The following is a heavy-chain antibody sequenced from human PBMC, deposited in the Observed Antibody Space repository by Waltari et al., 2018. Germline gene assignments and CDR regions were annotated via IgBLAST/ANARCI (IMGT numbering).Heavy chain of an antibody. CDR3: ARDSGGFIWSGYPDY. J-gene: IGHJ4*02. CDR2: ISSSSSTI. CDR1: GFTFSSYS. Sequence: EVQLVESGGGLVQPGGSLRLSCAASGFTFSSYSMNWVRQAPGKGMEWVSYISSSSSTIYYADSVKGRFTSSRDNAKNSLYLQMNSLRAEDTAVYYCARDSGGFIWSGYPDYWGQGTLVTVSS. V-gene: IGHV3-48*04. D-gene: IGHD3-3*01.